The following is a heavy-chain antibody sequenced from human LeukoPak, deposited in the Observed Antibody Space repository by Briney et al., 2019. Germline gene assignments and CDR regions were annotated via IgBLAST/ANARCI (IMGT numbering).Heavy chain of an antibody. CDR1: GFTFRSYG. CDR2: ISGSGGST. D-gene: IGHD1-26*01. CDR3: ARGLNQWAGYYYYMDV. J-gene: IGHJ6*03. V-gene: IGHV3-23*01. Sequence: GGSLRLSCAAFGFTFRSYGMSWVRQAPGKGLEWVAAISGSGGSTYYADSVKGRFTISRDNAKKSLYLQMNSLRAEDTAVYYCARGLNQWAGYYYYMDVWGKGTTVTISS.